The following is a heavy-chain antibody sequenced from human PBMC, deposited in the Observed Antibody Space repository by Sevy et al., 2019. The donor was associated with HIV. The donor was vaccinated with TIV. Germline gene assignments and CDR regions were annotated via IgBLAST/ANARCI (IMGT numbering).Heavy chain of an antibody. CDR1: GGSISSYY. D-gene: IGHD6-13*01. V-gene: IGHV4-59*01. CDR3: ARDHRRSVAAAGTGGMDV. CDR2: IYYSGST. J-gene: IGHJ6*02. Sequence: SETLSLTCTVSGGSISSYYWSWIRQPPGKGLEWIGYIYYSGSTNYNPSLKNRVTISVDTSKNQFSLKLSSVTAADTAVYYCARDHRRSVAAAGTGGMDVWGQGTTVTVSS.